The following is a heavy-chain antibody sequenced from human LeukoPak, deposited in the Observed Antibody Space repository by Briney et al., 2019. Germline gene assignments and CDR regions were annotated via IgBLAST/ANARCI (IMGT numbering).Heavy chain of an antibody. Sequence: GASVKVSCKASGYTFTGYYLHWVRQAPGQGLEWMGCVNPNSGDTNYAQKFQGSVTMTRDTSISTVYMELSRLRSDDTAVYSCARGAEFYYYMDVWGTGTTVTISS. CDR2: VNPNSGDT. D-gene: IGHD2/OR15-2a*01. CDR1: GYTFTGYY. J-gene: IGHJ6*03. CDR3: ARGAEFYYYMDV. V-gene: IGHV1-2*02.